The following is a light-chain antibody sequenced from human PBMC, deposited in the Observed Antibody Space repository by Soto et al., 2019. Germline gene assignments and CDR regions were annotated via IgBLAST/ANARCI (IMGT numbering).Light chain of an antibody. V-gene: IGKV3-20*01. CDR2: GAS. Sequence: EIVLTQSPGTLSLSPGERVTLSCRASQSVSSTYLAWYQQKPGQAPRLLIYGASSSATGIPDRFSGSGSGTDFMLTISRLEPEDFAVYYCQQFGSSPLYSFGQGTKLEIK. J-gene: IGKJ2*03. CDR1: QSVSSTY. CDR3: QQFGSSPLYS.